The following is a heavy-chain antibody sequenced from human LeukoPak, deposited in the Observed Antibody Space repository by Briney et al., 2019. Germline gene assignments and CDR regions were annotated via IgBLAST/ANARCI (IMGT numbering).Heavy chain of an antibody. CDR1: GYTLTELS. CDR2: FDPEDGET. D-gene: IGHD3-22*01. Sequence: ASVTVSFTVSGYTLTELSMHWVRQAPGKGQEWMGGFDPEDGETIYAQKFQGRVTMTEDTSTDTAYMELSSLRSEDTAVYYCATKGRGGITMILYGMDVWGQGTTVTVSS. V-gene: IGHV1-24*01. J-gene: IGHJ6*02. CDR3: ATKGRGGITMILYGMDV.